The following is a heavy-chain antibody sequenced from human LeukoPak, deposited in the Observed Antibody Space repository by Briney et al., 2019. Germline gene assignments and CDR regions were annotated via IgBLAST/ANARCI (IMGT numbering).Heavy chain of an antibody. CDR1: GGSVSSGSYY. V-gene: IGHV4-61*01. CDR3: ARVYSSGYYPYFDC. J-gene: IGHJ4*02. CDR2: IYYSGST. Sequence: SETLSLTCTVSGGSVSSGSYYWSWIRQPPGKGLEWIGYIYYSGSTNYNPSLKSRVTISVDTSKNQFSLKLSSVTAADTAVYYCARVYSSGYYPYFDCWGQGTLVTVSS. D-gene: IGHD3-22*01.